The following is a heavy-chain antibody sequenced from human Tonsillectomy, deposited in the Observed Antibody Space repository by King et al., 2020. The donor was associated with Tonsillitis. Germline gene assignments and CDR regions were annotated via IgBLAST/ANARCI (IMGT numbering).Heavy chain of an antibody. V-gene: IGHV4-31*03. D-gene: IGHD3-3*01. J-gene: IGHJ4*02. CDR3: ARGERFFGVVIIEYFDY. CDR1: GGSISSGGYY. CDR2: IYYSGST. Sequence: VQLQVSGPGLVKPSQTLSLTCTVSGGSISSGGYYWSWIRQHPGKGLEWIGYIYYSGSTYYNPSLKSRVTISVDTSKNQFSLKLSSVTAADTAVYYCARGERFFGVVIIEYFDYWGQGTLVTVSS.